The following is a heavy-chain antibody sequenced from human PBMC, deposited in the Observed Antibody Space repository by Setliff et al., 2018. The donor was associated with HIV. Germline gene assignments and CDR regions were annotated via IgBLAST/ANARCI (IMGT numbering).Heavy chain of an antibody. V-gene: IGHV4-59*08. CDR1: GGSMGSHY. J-gene: IGHJ5*02. D-gene: IGHD3-22*01. CDR3: ASRVYYYDSSGYLREEGFDP. CDR2: IHYTGIS. Sequence: SETLSLTCVISGGSMGSHYWSWIRQSPGKGLEWIGNIHYTGISDINPSLKRRATISLDRPKIQFSLKLNSVTAADTAVYYCASRVYYYDSSGYLREEGFDPWGQGTLVTVS.